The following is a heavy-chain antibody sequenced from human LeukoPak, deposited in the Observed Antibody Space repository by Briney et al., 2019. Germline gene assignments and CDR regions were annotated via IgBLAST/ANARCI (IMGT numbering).Heavy chain of an antibody. CDR3: ARGSYSSGWYGSLTYYYYGMDV. CDR2: INHSGST. V-gene: IGHV4-34*01. Sequence: SETLSLTCAVYGGSFSGYYWSWIRQPPGKGLEWIGEINHSGSTNYNPSLKSRVTISVDTSKNQFSLKLSSVTAADTAVYYCARGSYSSGWYGSLTYYYYGMDVWGQGTTVTVSS. D-gene: IGHD6-19*01. CDR1: GGSFSGYY. J-gene: IGHJ6*02.